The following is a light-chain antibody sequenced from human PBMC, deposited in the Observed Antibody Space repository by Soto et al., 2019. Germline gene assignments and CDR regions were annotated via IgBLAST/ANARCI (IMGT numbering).Light chain of an antibody. V-gene: IGLV2-23*01. CDR3: CSXAXSSXXV. CDR2: EGS. J-gene: IGLJ1*01. Sequence: QSALTQPASVSGSPGQSITISCTGTSSDVGSYNLVSWYQQHPGKAPKLMIYEGSKRPSGVSNRFSGSKSGNTASLTISGLQAEDEADYYCCSXAXSSXXVFGTGTXVTXL. CDR1: SSDVGSYNL.